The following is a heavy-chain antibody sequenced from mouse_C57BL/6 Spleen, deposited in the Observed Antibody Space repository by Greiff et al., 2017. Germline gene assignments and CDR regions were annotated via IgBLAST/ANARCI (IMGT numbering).Heavy chain of an antibody. J-gene: IGHJ2*01. CDR2: IDPSASEP. CDR3: ARKVAQATCDY. CDR1: GYTFTSYW. Sequence: QVQLQQPGAELVRPGSSVKLSCKASGYTFTSYWMHWVKQRPIQGLEWIGNIDPSASEPHYNQKFKDKATLTVDKSSRTAYMQLSSLTSEDSAVYYWARKVAQATCDYWGQGTTLTVSS. V-gene: IGHV1-52*01. D-gene: IGHD3-2*02.